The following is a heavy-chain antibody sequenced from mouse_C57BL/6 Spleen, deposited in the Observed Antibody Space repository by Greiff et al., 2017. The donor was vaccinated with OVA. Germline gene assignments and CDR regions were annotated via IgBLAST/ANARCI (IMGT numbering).Heavy chain of an antibody. D-gene: IGHD2-2*01. Sequence: QVQLQQSGTELVKPGASVKLSCKASGYTFTSYWMHWVKQRPGQGLEWIGNINPSNGGTNYNEKFKSKATLTVDKSSSTAYMQLSSLTSEDSAVYYGASGGYGYDDEGAWFAYWGQGTLVTVSA. J-gene: IGHJ3*01. CDR1: GYTFTSYW. CDR2: INPSNGGT. V-gene: IGHV1-53*01. CDR3: ASGGYGYDDEGAWFAY.